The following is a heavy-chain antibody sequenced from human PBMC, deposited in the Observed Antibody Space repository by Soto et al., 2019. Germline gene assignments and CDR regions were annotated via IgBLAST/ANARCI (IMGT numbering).Heavy chain of an antibody. V-gene: IGHV1-69*04. CDR3: ASIVVTTRDYQFHYGVDV. D-gene: IGHD2-21*01. CDR2: TIPVLGVT. J-gene: IGHJ6*02. CDR1: GDTFSNYV. Sequence: QVQLVQSGAEVKKPGSSVKVSCKVSGDTFSNYVISWVRQAPGQGLEWMGRTIPVLGVTSYAQKFQGRVTIVEDESTSTVYMDLTSLRSEDTAVYYCASIVVTTRDYQFHYGVDVWGQGTAVTVSS.